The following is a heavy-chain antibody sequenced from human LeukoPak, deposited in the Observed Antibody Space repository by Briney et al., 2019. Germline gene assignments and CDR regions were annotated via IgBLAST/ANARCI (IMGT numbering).Heavy chain of an antibody. CDR1: GGSISSSSYY. J-gene: IGHJ4*02. CDR2: IYYSGST. CDR3: ARDKNAAKESPMDY. V-gene: IGHV4-39*07. Sequence: SETLSLTCTVSGGSISSSSYYWGWIRQPPGKGLEWIGSIYYSGSTYYNPSLKSRVTISVDTSKNQFSLKLSSVTAADTAVYYCARDKNAAKESPMDYWGQGTLVTVSS. D-gene: IGHD4/OR15-4a*01.